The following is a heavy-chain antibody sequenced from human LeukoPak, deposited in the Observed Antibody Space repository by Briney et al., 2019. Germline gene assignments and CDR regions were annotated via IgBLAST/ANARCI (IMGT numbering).Heavy chain of an antibody. Sequence: GGSLRLSCAASGFTFSSYWMHWVRQAPGKGLVWVSRINSDGSSTSYADSVKGRFTISRDNAKNTLYLQMNSLRAEDTAVYYCARVGPYYYDSSGYDFWGQGTLVTVPS. D-gene: IGHD3-22*01. CDR1: GFTFSSYW. J-gene: IGHJ4*02. V-gene: IGHV3-74*01. CDR2: INSDGSST. CDR3: ARVGPYYYDSSGYDF.